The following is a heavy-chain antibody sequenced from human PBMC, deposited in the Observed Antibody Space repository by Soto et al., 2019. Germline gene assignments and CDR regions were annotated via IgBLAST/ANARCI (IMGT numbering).Heavy chain of an antibody. Sequence: SETLSLTCTVSGGSISSYYWSWIRQPPGKGLEWIGYIYYSGSTNYSPSLKSRVTISVDTSKNQFSLKLSSVTAADTAVYYCARMSSGWYWFDPWGQGTLVTVSS. CDR1: GGSISSYY. D-gene: IGHD6-19*01. V-gene: IGHV4-59*01. CDR3: ARMSSGWYWFDP. J-gene: IGHJ5*02. CDR2: IYYSGST.